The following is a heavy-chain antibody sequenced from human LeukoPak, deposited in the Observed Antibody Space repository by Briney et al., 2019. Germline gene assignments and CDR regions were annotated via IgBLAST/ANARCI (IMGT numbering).Heavy chain of an antibody. V-gene: IGHV1-8*02. Sequence: ASVKVSCKASGYTFGSDDINWVRQATGQGLEWMGWINPNNGNLGYAQKFQGRVTMTRNTSISTAYMELSSLRSEDTAVYYCARGPLTMVRGVSYYYYYYMDVWGKGTTVTISS. D-gene: IGHD3-10*01. CDR2: INPNNGNL. J-gene: IGHJ6*03. CDR3: ARGPLTMVRGVSYYYYYYMDV. CDR1: GYTFGSDD.